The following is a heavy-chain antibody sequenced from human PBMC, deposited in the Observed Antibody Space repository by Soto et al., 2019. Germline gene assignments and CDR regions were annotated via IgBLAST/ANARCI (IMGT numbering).Heavy chain of an antibody. Sequence: GASVKVSRKASGFPFTRSAVQWVRQARGQRLEWIGWIVVDTGYTKNTQKFQERVTITRDMSTSTAYMELRSLRSEDTAVYYCARMYGSGSYNIFDYWG. CDR2: IVVDTGYT. D-gene: IGHD3-10*01. CDR1: GFPFTRSA. CDR3: ARMYGSGSYNIFDY. V-gene: IGHV1-58*01. J-gene: IGHJ4*01.